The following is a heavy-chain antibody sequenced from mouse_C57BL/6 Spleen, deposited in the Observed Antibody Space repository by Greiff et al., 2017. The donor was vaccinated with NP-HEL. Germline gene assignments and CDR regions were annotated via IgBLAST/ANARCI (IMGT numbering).Heavy chain of an antibody. D-gene: IGHD1-1*01. CDR3: ARSGYYGSRYFDY. J-gene: IGHJ2*01. CDR2: IYPRSGNT. V-gene: IGHV1-81*01. CDR1: GYTFTSYG. Sequence: VKLQESGAELARPGASAKLSCKASGYTFTSYGISWVKQRTGQGLEWIGEIYPRSGNTYYNEKFKGKATLTADKSSSTAYMELRSLTSEDSAVYFCARSGYYGSRYFDYWGQGTTLTVSS.